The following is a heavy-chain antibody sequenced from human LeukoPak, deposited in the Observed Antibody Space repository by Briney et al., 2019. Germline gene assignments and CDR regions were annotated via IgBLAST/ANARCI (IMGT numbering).Heavy chain of an antibody. J-gene: IGHJ4*02. CDR2: INPTDSDI. CDR3: ARRSSLRDVGGSDY. V-gene: IGHV5-51*01. CDR1: GYSFTTYW. D-gene: IGHD3-10*01. Sequence: GESLKISCKGSGYSFTTYWVGWLRQMPGKGLEWMGIINPTDSDIRYSPSFQGQVTISADKSISTAYLQWSSLKASDTAMYYCARRSSLRDVGGSDYWGQGTLVTVSS.